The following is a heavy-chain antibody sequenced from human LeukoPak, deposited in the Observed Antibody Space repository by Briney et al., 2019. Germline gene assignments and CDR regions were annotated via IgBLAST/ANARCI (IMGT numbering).Heavy chain of an antibody. Sequence: PSETLSLTCTVSGGSISSYYWSWIRQPAGKGLQWIGRIYSSGSTNYNPSLKSRVTVSVDTSKNQFSLKLNSATAADTAVYYCARGYDFRQLLDAFDIWGQGTMVTVSS. D-gene: IGHD3-3*01. J-gene: IGHJ3*02. CDR2: IYSSGST. CDR1: GGSISSYY. V-gene: IGHV4-4*07. CDR3: ARGYDFRQLLDAFDI.